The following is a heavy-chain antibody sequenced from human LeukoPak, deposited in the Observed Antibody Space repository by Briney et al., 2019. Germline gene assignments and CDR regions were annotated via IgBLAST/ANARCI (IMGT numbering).Heavy chain of an antibody. V-gene: IGHV3-48*03. Sequence: PGGSLRLSCEVSGFTFSSYAMSWVRQVPGRGLEWIAYMTASSVTFYYADSVRGRFTISRDNAKNSLFLQMDSLTVEDTAVYYCARSLTGYDPFSAFWGHGTLVTVSS. D-gene: IGHD3-9*01. CDR1: GFTFSSYA. CDR3: ARSLTGYDPFSAF. CDR2: MTASSVTF. J-gene: IGHJ4*01.